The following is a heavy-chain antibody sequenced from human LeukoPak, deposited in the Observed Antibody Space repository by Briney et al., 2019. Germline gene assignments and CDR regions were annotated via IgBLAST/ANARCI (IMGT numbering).Heavy chain of an antibody. Sequence: PGGSLRLSCAASGFTFIDYGMHWVRQVTGKGLEWVSAIGIRGDTHYSGSVKGRFTISRENAESSLYLQMNSLRAEDTAVYYCARGGIQVSGIDEFDYWGQGTLVTVYS. V-gene: IGHV3-13*01. CDR1: GFTFIDYG. CDR2: IGIRGDT. D-gene: IGHD6-19*01. J-gene: IGHJ4*02. CDR3: ARGGIQVSGIDEFDY.